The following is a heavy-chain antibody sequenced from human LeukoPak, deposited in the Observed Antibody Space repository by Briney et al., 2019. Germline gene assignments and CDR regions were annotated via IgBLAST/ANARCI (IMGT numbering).Heavy chain of an antibody. CDR1: GGSISSGGYY. J-gene: IGHJ4*02. Sequence: SQTLSLTCTVSGGSISSGGYYWSWIRQHPGKGLEWIGYIYYSGSTYYNPSLKSRVTISVDTSKNQFSLKLSSVTAADTAVYYCAMGYTSGVVDYWGQGTLVTVSS. D-gene: IGHD6-25*01. CDR2: IYYSGST. V-gene: IGHV4-31*03. CDR3: AMGYTSGVVDY.